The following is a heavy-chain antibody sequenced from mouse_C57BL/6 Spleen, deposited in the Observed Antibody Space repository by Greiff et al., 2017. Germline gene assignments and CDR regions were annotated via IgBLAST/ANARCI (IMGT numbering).Heavy chain of an antibody. CDR1: GYTFTDYN. D-gene: IGHD2-5*01. Sequence: EVQLQQSGPELVKPGASVKMSCKASGYTFTDYNMHWVKQSHGKSLEWIGYINPNNGGTSYNQKFKGKATLTVNKSSSTAYMELRSLTSEDSAVYYCARRPYYSNYFDYWGQGTTLTVSS. V-gene: IGHV1-22*01. CDR3: ARRPYYSNYFDY. CDR2: INPNNGGT. J-gene: IGHJ2*01.